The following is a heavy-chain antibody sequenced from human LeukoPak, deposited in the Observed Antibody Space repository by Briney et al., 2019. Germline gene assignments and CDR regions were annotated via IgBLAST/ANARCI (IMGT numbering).Heavy chain of an antibody. J-gene: IGHJ4*02. CDR1: GNTLTDLT. CDR3: ARAEPVVGGYFDY. CDR2: INPSGGST. V-gene: IGHV1-46*01. Sequence: GASVKVSCTASGNTLTDLTIHWVRQAPGQGLEWMGIINPSGGSTSYAQKFQGRVTMTRDTSTSTVYMELSSLRSEDTAVYYCARAEPVVGGYFDYWGQGTLVTVSS. D-gene: IGHD1-14*01.